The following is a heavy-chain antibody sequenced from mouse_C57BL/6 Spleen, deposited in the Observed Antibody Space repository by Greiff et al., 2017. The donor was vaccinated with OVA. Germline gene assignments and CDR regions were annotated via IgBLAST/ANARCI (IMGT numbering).Heavy chain of an antibody. CDR2: INPYNGGT. CDR1: GYTFTDYN. D-gene: IGHD1-1*01. CDR3: AREGDYGSKEDYFDY. V-gene: IGHV1-19*01. Sequence: EVQLQQSGPVLVKPGASVKMSCKASGYTFTDYNMNWVKQSHGKSLEWMGVINPYNGGTSYNQKFKGKATLTVDKSSCTAYMELNSLTSEESAVYYCAREGDYGSKEDYFDYWGQGTTLTVSS. J-gene: IGHJ2*01.